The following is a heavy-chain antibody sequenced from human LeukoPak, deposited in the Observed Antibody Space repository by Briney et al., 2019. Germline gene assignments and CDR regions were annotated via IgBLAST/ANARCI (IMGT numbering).Heavy chain of an antibody. CDR3: ARGREYYDILTGYYWFDP. D-gene: IGHD3-9*01. CDR1: RYTFTGYY. V-gene: IGHV1-2*02. Sequence: GASVKVSCKASRYTFTGYYMHWVRQAPGQGLEWMGWINPNSGGKNYAQKFQGRVTMTRDTSISTAYMELSRLRSDDAAVYYCARGREYYDILTGYYWFDPWGQGTLVTVSS. CDR2: INPNSGGK. J-gene: IGHJ5*02.